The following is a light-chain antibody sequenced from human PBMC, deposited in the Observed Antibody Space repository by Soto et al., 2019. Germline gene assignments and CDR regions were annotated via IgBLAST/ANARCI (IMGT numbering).Light chain of an antibody. CDR1: QSVSTY. CDR3: QQSQNTVRT. J-gene: IGKJ1*01. V-gene: IGKV1-39*01. Sequence: DIQMTQSPSSLSASVGDRVTITCRASQSVSTYLNWYQHKPGKAPKLLIYAATSLQPGVPSRFSGSGSGTDFTLTISSLQPEDFAAYDCQQSQNTVRTYGQGTRVEIK. CDR2: AAT.